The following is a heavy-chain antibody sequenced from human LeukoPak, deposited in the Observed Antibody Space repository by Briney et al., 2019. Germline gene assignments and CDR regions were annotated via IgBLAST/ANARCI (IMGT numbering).Heavy chain of an antibody. CDR3: ARDQVYRSSWGHDAFDN. D-gene: IGHD6-13*01. Sequence: SETLSLTCTVSGGSISSYYWSWIRQPPGKGLEWIGYIYYTGSTNYNPSLKSRVTISVDTSKNQFSLKLSSVTAADTAVYYCARDQVYRSSWGHDAFDNWGPGIMVTVSS. J-gene: IGHJ3*02. CDR2: IYYTGST. CDR1: GGSISSYY. V-gene: IGHV4-59*01.